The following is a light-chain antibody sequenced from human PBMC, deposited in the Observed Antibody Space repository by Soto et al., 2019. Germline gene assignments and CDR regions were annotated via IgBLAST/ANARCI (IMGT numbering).Light chain of an antibody. Sequence: QSLLTQPASVSGSPGQSITISCTGTSGDVGSFNLVSWYQHHPGKIPSLIIYEGSRRPSGVSDRFSASKSGNAASLTISGLQAEDEADYYCCSYATDRSYVFGTGTKVTVL. CDR1: SGDVGSFNL. V-gene: IGLV2-23*01. J-gene: IGLJ1*01. CDR2: EGS. CDR3: CSYATDRSYV.